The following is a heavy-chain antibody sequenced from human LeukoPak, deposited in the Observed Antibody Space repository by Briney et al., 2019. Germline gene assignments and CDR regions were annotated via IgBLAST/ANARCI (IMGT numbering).Heavy chain of an antibody. D-gene: IGHD3-10*01. CDR2: IIPIFGTA. J-gene: IGHJ4*02. Sequence: SVKVSCKASGGTFSSYAISWVRQAPGHGLEWMGGIIPIFGTANYAQKFQGRVTITADKSTSTAYMELSSLRSEDTAVYYCAREKEGLLTFDYWGQGTLVTVSS. CDR3: AREKEGLLTFDY. V-gene: IGHV1-69*06. CDR1: GGTFSSYA.